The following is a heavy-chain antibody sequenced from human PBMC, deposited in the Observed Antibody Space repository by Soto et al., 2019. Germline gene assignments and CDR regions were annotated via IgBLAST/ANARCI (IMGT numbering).Heavy chain of an antibody. Sequence: QVQLVQSGAEVKKPGASVKVSCKASGYTFTSYGISWVRQAPGQGLEWMGWISAYNGNTNYAQKLQGRVTMTTDTSTSTAYMELRSLRSDDTAVYYCARDNVGAMSYYYYGMDVWGQGTTVTVSS. V-gene: IGHV1-18*01. CDR2: ISAYNGNT. J-gene: IGHJ6*02. CDR1: GYTFTSYG. CDR3: ARDNVGAMSYYYYGMDV. D-gene: IGHD1-26*01.